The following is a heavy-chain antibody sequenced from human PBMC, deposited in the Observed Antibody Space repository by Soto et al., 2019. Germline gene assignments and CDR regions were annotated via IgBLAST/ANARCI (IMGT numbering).Heavy chain of an antibody. CDR2: IRRIAYGGTT. J-gene: IGHJ4*02. CDR3: SRSLAIDFDS. Sequence: GGSLRLSCSASGFNFAAYAMSWVRLTPGKGLEWVGFIRRIAYGGTTDYAASVKGRFTISRDDSRKIVYLQMSRLKIEDTAVYYCSRSLAIDFDSWGQGTLVTVSS. V-gene: IGHV3-49*04. CDR1: GFNFAAYA.